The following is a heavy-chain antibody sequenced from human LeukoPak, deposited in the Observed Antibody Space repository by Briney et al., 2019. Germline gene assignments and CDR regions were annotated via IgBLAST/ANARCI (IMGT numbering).Heavy chain of an antibody. V-gene: IGHV3-72*01. D-gene: IGHD5/OR15-5a*01. Sequence: GGSLRLSCAVSGLPFSNAWMNWVRQAPGKGLERIGRIRNKANSYTTEYAASVKGRFTVSRDDSKNSLFLQMNSLESEDTAVYYCARRNSVTQGLDNWGQGTLVTVSS. CDR3: ARRNSVTQGLDN. CDR2: IRNKANSYTT. J-gene: IGHJ4*02. CDR1: GLPFSNAW.